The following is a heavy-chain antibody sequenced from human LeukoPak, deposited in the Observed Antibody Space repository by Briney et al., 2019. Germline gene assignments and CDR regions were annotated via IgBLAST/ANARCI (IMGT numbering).Heavy chain of an antibody. CDR1: VHSISNSY. CDR2: INYSGSP. J-gene: IGHJ3*02. D-gene: IGHD1-1*01. V-gene: IGHV4-59*01. CDR3: ARDPLSTNDFDI. Sequence: SETLSLTCTVSVHSISNSYWTWLRQSPEKGLEWIGYINYSGSPNYNPSLKSRVTISVDTSKNQFSLKLSSVTAADTAMYFCARDPLSTNDFDIWGQGTMVTVSS.